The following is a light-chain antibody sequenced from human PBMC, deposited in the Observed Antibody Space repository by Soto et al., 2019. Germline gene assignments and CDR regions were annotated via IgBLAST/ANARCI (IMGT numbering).Light chain of an antibody. CDR2: DAS. CDR3: QQRSNWPPALS. V-gene: IGKV3-11*01. Sequence: EIVLTQSPATLSLSPGESATLSCKASQSVRTFLAWYQQKPGQTPRLLIYDASKRATGIPARFSGSGSGTDCTLTISSLEPEDFAVYYCQQRSNWPPALSFGGGTKVEI. J-gene: IGKJ4*01. CDR1: QSVRTF.